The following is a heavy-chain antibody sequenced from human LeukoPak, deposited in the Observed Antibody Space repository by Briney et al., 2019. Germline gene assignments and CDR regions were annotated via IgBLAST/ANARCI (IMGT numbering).Heavy chain of an antibody. V-gene: IGHV3-20*04. CDR3: ARLTAAAGHYYYYYMDV. CDR1: GLTFDDYG. J-gene: IGHJ6*03. CDR2: INWNGGST. D-gene: IGHD6-13*01. Sequence: GGSLRLSCAASGLTFDDYGMSWVRHAPGKGLEWVSGINWNGGSTGYADSVKGRFTIPRDNAENSLYLQMNSLRAEDTALYYCARLTAAAGHYYYYYMDVWGKGTTVAVSS.